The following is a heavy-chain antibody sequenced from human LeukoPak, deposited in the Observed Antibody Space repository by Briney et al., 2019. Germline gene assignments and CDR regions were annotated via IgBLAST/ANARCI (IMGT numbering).Heavy chain of an antibody. D-gene: IGHD3-10*01. V-gene: IGHV1-18*04. CDR3: ARDQGTYFDY. J-gene: IGHJ4*02. CDR1: GYTFTRYG. Sequence: ASVNVSCKASGYTFTRYGISWVRQAPGQGLEWMGWISAYNGNTNYAQKLQGRVTMTTDTFTSTAYMELRSLRSDDTAVYYCARDQGTYFDYWGQGTLVTVSS. CDR2: ISAYNGNT.